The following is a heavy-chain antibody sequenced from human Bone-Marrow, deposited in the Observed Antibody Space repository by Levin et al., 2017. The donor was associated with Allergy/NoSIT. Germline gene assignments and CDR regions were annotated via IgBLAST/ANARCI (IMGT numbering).Heavy chain of an antibody. V-gene: IGHV3-30-3*01. Sequence: GESLKISCVVSGFTFRAYAMHWVRQAPGKGLEWVAAISDDGDERYYADTVKGRFTISRDNAKNTLYLQMNSLRSDDTAVYYCAREVILEEGEEFYVYMDVWGKGTTVTVSS. D-gene: IGHD3-16*01. J-gene: IGHJ6*03. CDR3: AREVILEEGEEFYVYMDV. CDR2: ISDDGDER. CDR1: GFTFRAYA.